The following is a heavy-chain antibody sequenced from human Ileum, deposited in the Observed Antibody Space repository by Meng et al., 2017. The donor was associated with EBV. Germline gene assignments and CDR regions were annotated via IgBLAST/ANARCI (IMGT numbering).Heavy chain of an antibody. V-gene: IGHV4-4*02. CDR1: GDSISSNNW. CDR2: IYHSGST. J-gene: IGHJ4*02. Sequence: QVWLQESGPGLVKPSGTLSLTCAVSGDSISSNNWWSWVRQPPGKGLEWIGEIYHSGSTNYNPSFKSRVTMSVDKSKNQISLNLSSVTAADTAVYYCASGRDYAWHSWGRGTLVTVSS. D-gene: IGHD4-17*01. CDR3: ASGRDYAWHS.